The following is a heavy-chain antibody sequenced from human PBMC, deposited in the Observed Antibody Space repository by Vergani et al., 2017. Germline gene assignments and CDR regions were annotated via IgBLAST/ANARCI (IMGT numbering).Heavy chain of an antibody. D-gene: IGHD6-13*01. CDR3: ARQGAAASPLDYSYGMDV. Sequence: EVQLVQSGAEVKKPGESLQISCKGSGYSFTSYWIGWVRQMPGKGLEWMGIIYPGDSDTRYSPSFQGQVTISAVKSISTAYLQWSSLTASDTAMYYCARQGAAASPLDYSYGMDVWGQGTTVTVSS. V-gene: IGHV5-51*01. J-gene: IGHJ6*02. CDR2: IYPGDSDT. CDR1: GYSFTSYW.